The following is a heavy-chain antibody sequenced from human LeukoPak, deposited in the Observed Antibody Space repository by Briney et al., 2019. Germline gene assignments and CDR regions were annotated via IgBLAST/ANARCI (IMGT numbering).Heavy chain of an antibody. CDR2: IYYSGST. CDR1: GGPISSGDYY. V-gene: IGHV4-30-4*08. Sequence: SETLSLTCTVSGGPISSGDYYWSWIRQPPGKGLEWIGYIYYSGSTYYNPSLKSRVTISVVTSKNQFSLKLSSVTAADTAVYYCARKISIEAAAAGTAEYFQHWGQGTLVTVSS. J-gene: IGHJ1*01. CDR3: ARKISIEAAAAGTAEYFQH. D-gene: IGHD6-13*01.